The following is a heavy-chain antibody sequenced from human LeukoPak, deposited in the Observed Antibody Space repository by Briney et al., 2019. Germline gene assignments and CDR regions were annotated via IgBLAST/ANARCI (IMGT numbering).Heavy chain of an antibody. D-gene: IGHD6-13*01. CDR1: GGSISSYY. J-gene: IGHJ4*02. CDR3: ARAYSSSWYGEMYYFDY. Sequence: SETLSLTCTVSGGSISSYYWSWIRQPPGKGLEWIGYIYYSGSTNYNPSLKSRVTISVDTSKNQFSLKLSSVTAADTAVYYCARAYSSSWYGEMYYFDYWGQGTLVTVSS. CDR2: IYYSGST. V-gene: IGHV4-59*01.